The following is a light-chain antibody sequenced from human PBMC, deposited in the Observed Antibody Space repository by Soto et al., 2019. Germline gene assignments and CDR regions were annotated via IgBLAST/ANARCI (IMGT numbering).Light chain of an antibody. Sequence: DIQMTQSPSFLSASVGDRVTITCRASQRIDNFLNWYQQKPGKAPKLLIYGASSLQSGVTSRLSGRGSGTDFTITITSLQPADSETYNCKERYKTARSSFCQGSKVDIX. CDR2: GAS. V-gene: IGKV1-39*01. CDR1: QRIDNF. J-gene: IGKJ2*01. CDR3: KERYKTARSS.